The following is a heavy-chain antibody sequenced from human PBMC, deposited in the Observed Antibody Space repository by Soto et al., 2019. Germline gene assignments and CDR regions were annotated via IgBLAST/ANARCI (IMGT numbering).Heavy chain of an antibody. J-gene: IGHJ6*02. CDR2: IIPIFGTA. Sequence: QVQLVQSGAEVKKPGSSVKVSCKASGGTFSSYAISWVRQAPGQGLEWMGGIIPIFGTANYAQKFQGRVTMTADESTSTAYMELSSLRSEDTAVYYCARVLRFLEWSTFNCMDVWGQGTTVTVSS. CDR3: ARVLRFLEWSTFNCMDV. V-gene: IGHV1-69*12. D-gene: IGHD3-3*01. CDR1: GGTFSSYA.